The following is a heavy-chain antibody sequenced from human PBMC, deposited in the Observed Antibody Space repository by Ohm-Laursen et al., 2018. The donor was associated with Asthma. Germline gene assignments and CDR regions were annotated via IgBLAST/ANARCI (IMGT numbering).Heavy chain of an antibody. Sequence: GTLSLTCTVSGGSISGNYWSWIRQPPGKGLEWIGFMYNSGSTNFNPSLKSRGSISVDTSKNQFSLKLNSVTAADTAVYYCARRRDGYKGCFDIWGQGTMVTVSS. J-gene: IGHJ3*02. D-gene: IGHD5-24*01. CDR1: GGSISGNY. CDR2: MYNSGST. V-gene: IGHV4-59*01. CDR3: ARRRDGYKGCFDI.